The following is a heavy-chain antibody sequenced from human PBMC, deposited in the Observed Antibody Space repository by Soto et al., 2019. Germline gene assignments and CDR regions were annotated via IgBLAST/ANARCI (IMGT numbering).Heavy chain of an antibody. J-gene: IGHJ5*02. CDR2: INHSGST. CDR1: GGSFIGYY. Sequence: PSGTLSLTCAVYGGSFIGYYWSWIRQPPGKGLEWIGEINHSGSTNYNPSLKSRVTISVDTSKNQFSLKLSSVTAADTAVYYCASFPPLVVQAVMRGWSAPGGRGTLVTVSS. CDR3: ASFPPLVVQAVMRGWSAP. D-gene: IGHD2-2*01. V-gene: IGHV4-34*01.